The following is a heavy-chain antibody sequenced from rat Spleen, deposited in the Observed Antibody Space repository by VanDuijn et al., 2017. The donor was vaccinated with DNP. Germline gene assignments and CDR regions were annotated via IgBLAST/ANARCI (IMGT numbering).Heavy chain of an antibody. J-gene: IGHJ4*01. D-gene: IGHD1-2*01. V-gene: IGHV5S13*01. Sequence: EVQLVESGGGLVQPGRSLKLSCTASGFTFSNYGMAWVRQVPTQGLEWVASISTGGGNTYYRDSVKGRFTISRDNAKNTPYLQMDSLRSEDTATYYCATHGSIATISTGAMDVWGQGTSVTVSS. CDR2: ISTGGGNT. CDR1: GFTFSNYG. CDR3: ATHGSIATISTGAMDV.